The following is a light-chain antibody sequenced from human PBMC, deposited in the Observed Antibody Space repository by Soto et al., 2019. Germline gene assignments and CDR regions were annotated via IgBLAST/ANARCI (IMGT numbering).Light chain of an antibody. V-gene: IGKV3-11*01. CDR2: DAS. CDR1: QSVSSY. J-gene: IGKJ5*01. CDR3: QQRNIWPPVT. Sequence: EIVLTQSPATLSLSPGGRATVACRSSQSVSSYLAWYQQKPGQAPRLLIYDASNRATGIPARFSGSGSGTDFTLTISSLEPEDFAVYYCQQRNIWPPVTFGHGTRLEIK.